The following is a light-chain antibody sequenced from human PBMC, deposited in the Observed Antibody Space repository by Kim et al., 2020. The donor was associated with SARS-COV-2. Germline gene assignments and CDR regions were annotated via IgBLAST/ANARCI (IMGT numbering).Light chain of an antibody. J-gene: IGKJ2*03. CDR2: KAS. CDR1: QSISNL. Sequence: AAVGDRVTITCRASQSISNLLAWYQQKPGKAPKLLIYKASSLESGVPSRFSGSASGTEFTLTISSLQPDDFATYYCQQYISYSPDSFGQGTKLEI. V-gene: IGKV1-5*03. CDR3: QQYISYSPDS.